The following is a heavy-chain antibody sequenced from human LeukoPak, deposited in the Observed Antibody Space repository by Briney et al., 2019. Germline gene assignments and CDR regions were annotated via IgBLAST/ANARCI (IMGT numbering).Heavy chain of an antibody. CDR1: GFTFSSYS. V-gene: IGHV3-21*01. CDR2: ISSSSSYI. D-gene: IGHD3-10*01. CDR3: ARDRLLWFGEAPDY. J-gene: IGHJ4*02. Sequence: GGSLRLFCAASGFTFSSYSMNWVRQAPGKGLEWVSSISSSSSYIYYADSVKGRFTISRDNAKNSLYLQMNSLRAEDTAVYYCARDRLLWFGEAPDYWGQGTLVTVSS.